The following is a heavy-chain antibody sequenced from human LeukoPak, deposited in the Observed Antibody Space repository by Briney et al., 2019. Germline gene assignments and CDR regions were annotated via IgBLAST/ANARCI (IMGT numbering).Heavy chain of an antibody. CDR2: IYYSGST. Sequence: PSETLSLTCTVSGVSISAYYWSWIRQPPGKGLEWIGYIYYSGSTNYNPSLESRVTISVDTSKNQFSLKLSSVTAADTAVYYCARHSLGIPSFFDYWGQGTLVTVSS. J-gene: IGHJ4*02. CDR1: GVSISAYY. D-gene: IGHD7-27*01. V-gene: IGHV4-59*08. CDR3: ARHSLGIPSFFDY.